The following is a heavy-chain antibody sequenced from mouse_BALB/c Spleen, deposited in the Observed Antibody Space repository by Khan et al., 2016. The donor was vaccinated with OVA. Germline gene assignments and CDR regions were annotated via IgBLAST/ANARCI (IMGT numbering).Heavy chain of an antibody. CDR3: TREEAVDYFAY. CDR2: IYPGTDNT. Sequence: QVQLKESGAELVRPGASVKLSCKTSGYTFTSYWIHWVKQRSGQGLEWIARIYPGTDNTYYNEKLRDKATLTADKSSSPAYIQISSLKSEDSAVYFCTREEAVDYFAYWGQGTTLTVSA. J-gene: IGHJ2*01. CDR1: GYTFTSYW. D-gene: IGHD3-3*01. V-gene: IGHV1-76*01.